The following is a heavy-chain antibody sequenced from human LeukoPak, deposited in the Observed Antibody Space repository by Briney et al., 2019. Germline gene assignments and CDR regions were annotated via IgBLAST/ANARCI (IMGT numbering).Heavy chain of an antibody. D-gene: IGHD6-13*01. V-gene: IGHV4-39*07. CDR3: ARHSSSWSPDPDY. Sequence: SETLSLTCTVSGGSISSSYYWGWIRQPPGKGLEWIGNKYYRGSTYYNPSLKRRVTISVDTSKNQFSLNLTSVTAADTAVYYCARHSSSWSPDPDYWGQGTLVTVSS. CDR1: GGSISSSYY. CDR2: KYYRGST. J-gene: IGHJ4*02.